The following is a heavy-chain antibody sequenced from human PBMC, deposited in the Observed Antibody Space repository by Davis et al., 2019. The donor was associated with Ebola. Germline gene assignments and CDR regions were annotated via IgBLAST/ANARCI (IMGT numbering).Heavy chain of an antibody. CDR2: INSDGSST. J-gene: IGHJ4*02. D-gene: IGHD6-6*01. Sequence: GESLKISCAASGFTFSSYAMSWVRQAPGKGLVWVSRINSDGSSTSYADSVKGRFTISRDNSKNTLYLQMNSLRAEDTAVYYCARAGSIAARPGGYYFDYWGQGTLVTVSS. V-gene: IGHV3-74*01. CDR1: GFTFSSYA. CDR3: ARAGSIAARPGGYYFDY.